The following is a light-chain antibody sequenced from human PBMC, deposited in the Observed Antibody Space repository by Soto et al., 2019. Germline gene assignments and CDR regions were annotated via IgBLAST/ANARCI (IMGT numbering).Light chain of an antibody. Sequence: QSALTQPASVSGSPGQSITISGSGGSSDVGNDNRVSWYRQHPGKAPQLIVYEVKNRPSGVSNRFSGSKSGNTASLTISGLQAEDEADYFCSSLTTSDTWVIGGGTKLTVL. CDR2: EVK. CDR3: SSLTTSDTWV. J-gene: IGLJ3*02. V-gene: IGLV2-14*02. CDR1: SSDVGNDNR.